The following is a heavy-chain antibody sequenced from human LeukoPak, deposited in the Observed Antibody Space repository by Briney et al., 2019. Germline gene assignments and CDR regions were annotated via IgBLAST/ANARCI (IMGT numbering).Heavy chain of an antibody. D-gene: IGHD6-13*01. CDR2: IYSTGST. J-gene: IGHJ6*03. CDR1: GGSISSGGYY. V-gene: IGHV4-61*02. Sequence: PSETLSLTCTVSGGSISSGGYYWSWIRQPAGKGLDSLGRIYSTGSTNYNPSLRSRVTISVDTSKNQFSLKLSSVTAADTAVYYCARVGGKQQLVGLYYYYYMDVWGKGTTVTVSS. CDR3: ARVGGKQQLVGLYYYYYMDV.